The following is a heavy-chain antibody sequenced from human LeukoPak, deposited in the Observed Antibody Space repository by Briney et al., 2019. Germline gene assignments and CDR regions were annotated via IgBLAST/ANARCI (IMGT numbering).Heavy chain of an antibody. J-gene: IGHJ3*02. D-gene: IGHD2-8*01. CDR3: ARVGLMVYAVRVQNDVFDI. CDR1: GGSFSGYY. V-gene: IGHV4-34*01. CDR2: INHSGST. Sequence: SETLSLTCAVSGGSFSGYYWSWIRQPPGKGLEWIGEINHSGSTNYNPSLKSRVTISVDTSKNQFSLKLSSVTAADTAVYSGARVGLMVYAVRVQNDVFDIWGQGTMVTVSS.